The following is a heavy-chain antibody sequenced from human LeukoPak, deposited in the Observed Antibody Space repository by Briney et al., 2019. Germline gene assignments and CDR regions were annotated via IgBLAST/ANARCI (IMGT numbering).Heavy chain of an antibody. CDR2: IYYNGST. V-gene: IGHV4-30-4*01. Sequence: PSETLSLTCTVSGGSISSGDYYWSWIRQPPGKGLEWIGYIYYNGSTYYNPSLKSRVTISVDTSKNQFSLKLSSVTAADTAVYYCARTYCSSTSCYEAYFDYWGQGTLVTVSS. D-gene: IGHD2-2*01. CDR1: GGSISSGDYY. J-gene: IGHJ4*02. CDR3: ARTYCSSTSCYEAYFDY.